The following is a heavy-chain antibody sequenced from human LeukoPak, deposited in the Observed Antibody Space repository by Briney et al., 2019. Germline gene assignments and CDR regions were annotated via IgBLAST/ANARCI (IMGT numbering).Heavy chain of an antibody. CDR1: GGSISSSHW. CDR3: ARLGAAHQYYFDY. CDR2: IHHSGST. V-gene: IGHV4-4*02. J-gene: IGHJ4*02. D-gene: IGHD6-13*01. Sequence: SETLSLTCAVSGGSISSSHWWSWVRQPPGKGLEWIGEIHHSGSTNYNPSLKSRVTISVDKFKNQFSLKLSSVTAADTAVYYCARLGAAHQYYFDYWGQGTLVTVSS.